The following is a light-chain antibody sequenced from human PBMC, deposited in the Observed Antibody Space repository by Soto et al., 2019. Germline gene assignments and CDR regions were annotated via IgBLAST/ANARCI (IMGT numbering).Light chain of an antibody. CDR2: DAS. CDR1: QSVSSY. Sequence: EIVLTQSPATLSLSPGERATLSCRAIQSVSSYLAWYQHKPGQAHRLLIYDASKRATGIPARFSGSGSGTDFTLTISSLEPEDFAVYYCQQRSNWPPTWTFGQGTRAEIK. J-gene: IGKJ1*01. CDR3: QQRSNWPPTWT. V-gene: IGKV3-11*01.